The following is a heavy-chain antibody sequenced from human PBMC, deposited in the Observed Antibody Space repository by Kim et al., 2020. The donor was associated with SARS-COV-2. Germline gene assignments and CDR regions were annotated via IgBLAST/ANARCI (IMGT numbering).Heavy chain of an antibody. CDR1: GYTFTMYA. V-gene: IGHV1-3*01. J-gene: IGHJ5*01. Sequence: ASVKVSCKASGYTFTMYAMHWVRQAPGQRLQWMGWINPGNGNTKYAQSFQDRVTITRDTYASTVYMELSSLRSEDTAVYYCARVGGTSGWYVGGWFDSWG. D-gene: IGHD6-19*01. CDR2: INPGNGNT. CDR3: ARVGGTSGWYVGGWFDS.